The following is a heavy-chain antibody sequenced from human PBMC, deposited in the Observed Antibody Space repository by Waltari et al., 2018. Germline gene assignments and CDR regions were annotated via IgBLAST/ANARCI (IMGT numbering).Heavy chain of an antibody. CDR1: GFTFSSYR. CDR3: AKGYDSSGYYPIDY. J-gene: IGHJ4*02. CDR2: ISYDGSNK. V-gene: IGHV3-30*18. D-gene: IGHD3-22*01. Sequence: QVQLVESGGGVVQPGRSLRLSCAASGFTFSSYRMHWVRRAPGKGLEWVAVISYDGSNKYYADSVKGRFTISRDNSKNTLYLQMNSLRAEDTAVYYCAKGYDSSGYYPIDYWGQGTLVTVSS.